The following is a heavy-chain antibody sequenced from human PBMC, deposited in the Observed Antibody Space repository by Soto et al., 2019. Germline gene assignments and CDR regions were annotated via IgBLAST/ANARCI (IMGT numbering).Heavy chain of an antibody. CDR3: ARTGKFYYYDMSGLPFDP. CDR1: GGSISSTRW. J-gene: IGHJ5*02. V-gene: IGHV4-4*02. CDR2: IYHLGTT. Sequence: SETLSLTCTVSGGSISSTRWWSWVRLSPGRGLEWIGVIYHLGTTNYNPSLKRRVSISLDKSKNQFSLKLTSVTAADTAVYFCARTGKFYYYDMSGLPFDPWGPGVLVTVSS. D-gene: IGHD3-22*01.